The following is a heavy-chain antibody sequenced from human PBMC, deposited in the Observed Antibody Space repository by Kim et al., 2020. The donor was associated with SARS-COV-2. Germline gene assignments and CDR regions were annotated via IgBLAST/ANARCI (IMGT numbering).Heavy chain of an antibody. D-gene: IGHD6-6*01. J-gene: IGHJ5*02. CDR2: ISSKAYSGKT. CDR3: TREEYSSSYWFDP. Sequence: GGSLRLSCTASGFTFGDYAMSWFRQAPGKGLEWVGFISSKAYSGKTEYAASVKGRFTISRDDSKSIAYLQMNSLKTEATAVYYCTREEYSSSYWFDPWGQGSLGTASS. V-gene: IGHV3-49*03. CDR1: GFTFGDYA.